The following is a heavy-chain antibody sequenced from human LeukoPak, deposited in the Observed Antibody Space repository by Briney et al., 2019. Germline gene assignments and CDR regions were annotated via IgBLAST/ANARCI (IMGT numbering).Heavy chain of an antibody. V-gene: IGHV4-59*12. CDR3: ARERPWVYMDV. D-gene: IGHD7-27*01. CDR1: GGSISSYY. Sequence: PSETLSLTCTVSGGSISSYYWSWIRQPPGKGLEWIGYIYYSGSTNYNPSLKSRVTISVDTSKNQFSLKLSSVTAADTAVYYCARERPWVYMDVWGKGTTVTVSS. CDR2: IYYSGST. J-gene: IGHJ6*03.